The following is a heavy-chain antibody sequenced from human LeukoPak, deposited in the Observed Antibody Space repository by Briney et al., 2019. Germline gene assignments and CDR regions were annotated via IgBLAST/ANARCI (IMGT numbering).Heavy chain of an antibody. CDR2: ISWNSGSI. CDR1: GFTFDDYA. D-gene: IGHD6-13*01. CDR3: AKDISSSWVAAGFDY. J-gene: IGHJ4*02. Sequence: GGSLGLSCAASGFTFDDYAMHWVRQAPGKGLEWVSGISWNSGSIGYADSVKGRFTISRDDAKNSLYLQMNSLRAEDTALYYCAKDISSSWVAAGFDYWGQGTLVTVTS. V-gene: IGHV3-9*01.